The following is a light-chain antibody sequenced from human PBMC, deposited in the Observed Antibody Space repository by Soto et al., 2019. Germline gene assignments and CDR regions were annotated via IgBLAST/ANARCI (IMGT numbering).Light chain of an antibody. CDR3: QQYGSSHPMYT. Sequence: EIVLTQSPGTLSLSPGERATLSCRASQSVSSSYLAWYQQKPGQAPRLLIYGAYSSATGIPDRFSGSGSGTDFTLTISRLEPEDFAVYSCQQYGSSHPMYTFGQGTKLEIK. J-gene: IGKJ2*01. CDR1: QSVSSSY. V-gene: IGKV3-20*01. CDR2: GAY.